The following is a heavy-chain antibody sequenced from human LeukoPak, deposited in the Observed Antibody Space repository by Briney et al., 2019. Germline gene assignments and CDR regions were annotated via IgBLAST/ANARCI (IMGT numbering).Heavy chain of an antibody. CDR2: TYYRSKWYS. J-gene: IGHJ4*02. D-gene: IGHD6-19*01. CDR3: GRYTSGWYIDY. Sequence: SQTLSLTCAISGDSVSSNSAAWNWIRQCPSRGLEWLGRTYYRSKWYSDYAVSVRGRIIINADTSKNQFSLQLSSVTPEDTAVYYCGRYTSGWYIDYWGRGTLVTVSS. V-gene: IGHV6-1*01. CDR1: GDSVSSNSAA.